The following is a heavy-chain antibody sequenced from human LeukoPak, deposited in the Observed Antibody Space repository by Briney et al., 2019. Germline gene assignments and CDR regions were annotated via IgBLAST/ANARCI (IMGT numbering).Heavy chain of an antibody. Sequence: GGSLRLSCSASGFIFSTYNMNWVRQAPGKALEWVSSITSSSSHTYYADSVKGRYTISRDNAKNSLYLQMDSLRAEDTAVYYCARDPYSGGYGAYYDYYMDVWGKGTTVTISS. CDR2: ITSSSSHT. CDR3: ARDPYSGGYGAYYDYYMDV. CDR1: GFIFSTYN. V-gene: IGHV3-21*01. D-gene: IGHD1-26*01. J-gene: IGHJ6*03.